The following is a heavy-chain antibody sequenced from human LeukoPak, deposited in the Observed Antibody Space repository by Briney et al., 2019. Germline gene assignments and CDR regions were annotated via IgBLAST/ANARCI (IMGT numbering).Heavy chain of an antibody. Sequence: ASVKVSCKASGYTFTSHGISGVRQAPGQGLEWMGWISAYNGNTNYAQKLQARVTMTTDTSTSTAYMELRSLRSDATAVYYCAKYSGSSSFDYWGQGTLVTVSS. CDR3: AKYSGSSSFDY. J-gene: IGHJ4*02. CDR1: GYTFTSHG. V-gene: IGHV1-18*01. D-gene: IGHD1-26*01. CDR2: ISAYNGNT.